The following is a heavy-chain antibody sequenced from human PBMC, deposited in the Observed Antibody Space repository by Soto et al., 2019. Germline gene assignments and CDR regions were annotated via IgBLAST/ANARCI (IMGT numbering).Heavy chain of an antibody. CDR3: ARGTYYYDSSGHYGRYYYYGMDV. V-gene: IGHV1-69*01. J-gene: IGHJ6*02. CDR1: GGTFSSYA. Sequence: QVQLVQSGAEVKKPGSSVKVSCKASGGTFSSYAISWVRQAPGQGLEWMGGIIPIFGTANYAQKFQGRVTITADESTSTAYMELSSLRSEDTAVYYCARGTYYYDSSGHYGRYYYYGMDVWGRGTTVTVSS. D-gene: IGHD3-22*01. CDR2: IIPIFGTA.